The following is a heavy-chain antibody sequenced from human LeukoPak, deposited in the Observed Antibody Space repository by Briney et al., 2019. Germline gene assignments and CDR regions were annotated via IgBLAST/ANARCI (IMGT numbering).Heavy chain of an antibody. CDR1: GFTFSSYG. CDR3: ARDVQGAFDI. V-gene: IGHV3-21*01. CDR2: ISSSSSYI. J-gene: IGHJ3*02. Sequence: GGSLRLSCAASGFTFSSYGMHWVRQAPGKGLEWVSSISSSSSYIYYADSVKGRFTISRDNAKNSLHLQMNSLRAEDTAAYYCARDVQGAFDIWGQGTMVTVSS.